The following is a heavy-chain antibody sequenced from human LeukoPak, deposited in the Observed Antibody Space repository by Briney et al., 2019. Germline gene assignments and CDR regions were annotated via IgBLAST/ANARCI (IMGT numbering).Heavy chain of an antibody. D-gene: IGHD1-14*01. CDR2: IKQDGSEK. CDR3: ARDKSIPNLDAFDI. CDR1: GFIFRRYG. J-gene: IGHJ3*02. V-gene: IGHV3-7*05. Sequence: GGSLRLSCAASGFIFRRYGMTWVRQAPGKGLEWVANIKQDGSEKNYLDSVRGRFTISRDDARNSLYLQMDSLRVEDTAVYYCARDKSIPNLDAFDIWGQGTMVTVSS.